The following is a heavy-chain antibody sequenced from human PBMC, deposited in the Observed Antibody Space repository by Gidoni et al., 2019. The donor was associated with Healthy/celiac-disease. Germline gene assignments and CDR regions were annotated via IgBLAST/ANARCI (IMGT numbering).Heavy chain of an antibody. CDR3: ASVDTAMVIDY. D-gene: IGHD5-18*01. Sequence: QVQLQESGPGLVKPSETLSLTCTVSGGSISSYYWSWIRQPAGKGLEWIGRIYPSGSPNYNPALKSRVTMSVDTSNNQFSLKLSSVTAADTAVYYCASVDTAMVIDYWGHGTLVTVSS. J-gene: IGHJ4*01. CDR1: GGSISSYY. V-gene: IGHV4-4*07. CDR2: IYPSGSP.